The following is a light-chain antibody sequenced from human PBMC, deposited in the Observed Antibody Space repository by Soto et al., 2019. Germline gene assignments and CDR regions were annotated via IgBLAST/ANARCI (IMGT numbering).Light chain of an antibody. CDR3: SSYTSSSTRVV. Sequence: QSLLTQPASVSGSPGQSITISCTGTSSDVGGYNYVSWYQQHPGKAPKVMIYDVSNRPSGVSNRFSGSKSGNTASLTISGLQVEDEADYYCSSYTSSSTRVVFGGGTKVTVL. J-gene: IGLJ2*01. CDR2: DVS. CDR1: SSDVGGYNY. V-gene: IGLV2-14*03.